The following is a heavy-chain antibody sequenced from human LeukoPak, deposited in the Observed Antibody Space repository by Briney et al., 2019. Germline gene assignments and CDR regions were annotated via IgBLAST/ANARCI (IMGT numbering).Heavy chain of an antibody. J-gene: IGHJ6*04. V-gene: IGHV1-3*01. CDR3: ASPRPNYYGSGSYSTYYYGMDV. Sequence: ASVKVSCKASGYTFTSYAMHWVRQAPGQRLEWMGWINAGNGNTKYSQKFQSRVTITRDTSASTAYMELSSLRSEDTAVYYCASPRPNYYGSGSYSTYYYGMDVWGKGTTVTVSS. D-gene: IGHD3-10*01. CDR2: INAGNGNT. CDR1: GYTFTSYA.